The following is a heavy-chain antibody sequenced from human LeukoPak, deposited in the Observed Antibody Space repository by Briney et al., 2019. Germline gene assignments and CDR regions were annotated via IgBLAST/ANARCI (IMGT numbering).Heavy chain of an antibody. Sequence: GASVKVPCKASGYTFTGYYMHWVRQAPGPGLEWMGRINPNSGGTNYAQKFQGRVTMTRDTSISTAYMELSRLRSDDTAVYYCARGVPDSSGLTFDYWGQGTLVTVSS. CDR2: INPNSGGT. J-gene: IGHJ4*02. CDR1: GYTFTGYY. V-gene: IGHV1-2*06. D-gene: IGHD3-22*01. CDR3: ARGVPDSSGLTFDY.